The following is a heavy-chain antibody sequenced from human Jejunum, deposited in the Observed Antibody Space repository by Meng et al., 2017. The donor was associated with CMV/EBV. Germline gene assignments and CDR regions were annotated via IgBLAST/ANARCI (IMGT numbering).Heavy chain of an antibody. D-gene: IGHD2-2*03. CDR2: IHYTGST. J-gene: IGHJ4*02. Sequence: ISNYYWSWIRQTPGKGLEWIGYIHYTGSTNYNPSLKSRVTVSMDTSKNQFSLKLSSVTAADTAIYYCARDRHYDDLDGYYRYFESWGQGTLVTVSS. CDR1: ISNYY. CDR3: ARDRHYDDLDGYYRYFES. V-gene: IGHV4-59*01.